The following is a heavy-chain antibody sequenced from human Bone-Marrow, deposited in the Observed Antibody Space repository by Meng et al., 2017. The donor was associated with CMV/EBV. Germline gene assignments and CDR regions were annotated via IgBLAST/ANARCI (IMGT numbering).Heavy chain of an antibody. D-gene: IGHD3-3*01. CDR3: ARLGYDFWSGYPPSGGWFDP. Sequence: GESLKISCAASGFTFSSYSMNWVRQAPGKGLEWVSSISSSSSYIYYADSVKGRFTISRDNAKNSLYLQMNSLRAEDTAVYYCARLGYDFWSGYPPSGGWFDPWGQGTLVTVSS. CDR1: GFTFSSYS. J-gene: IGHJ5*02. V-gene: IGHV3-21*01. CDR2: ISSSSSYI.